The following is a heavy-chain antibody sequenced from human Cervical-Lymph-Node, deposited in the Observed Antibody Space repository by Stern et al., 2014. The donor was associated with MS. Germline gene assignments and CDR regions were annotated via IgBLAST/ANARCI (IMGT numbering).Heavy chain of an antibody. CDR2: IYYSGST. D-gene: IGHD3-3*01. CDR1: NGSISGYF. J-gene: IGHJ4*02. Sequence: QVQLQESGPGLVKPSETLSLTCTVSNGSISGYFWTWIRQPPGKGLEWIGYIYYSGSTSYNPSLKSRVTISVDTFQNQFSLKRPSVTAADSAVYYCGRLTSGYGYYFEYWGQGAQVTVSS. V-gene: IGHV4-59*08. CDR3: GRLTSGYGYYFEY.